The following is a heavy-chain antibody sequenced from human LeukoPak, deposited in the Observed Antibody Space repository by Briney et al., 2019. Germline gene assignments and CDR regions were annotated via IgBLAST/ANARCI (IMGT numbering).Heavy chain of an antibody. V-gene: IGHV4-38-2*02. CDR3: ARVNGRGRWLQVDYFDY. D-gene: IGHD5-24*01. J-gene: IGHJ4*02. CDR2: IYHSGST. Sequence: SETLSLTCTVSGYSISSGYYWGWIRQPPGKGLEWIGSIYHSGSTYYNPSLKSRVTISVDTSKNQFSLKLSSVTAADTAVYYCARVNGRGRWLQVDYFDYWGQGTLVTVSS. CDR1: GYSISSGYY.